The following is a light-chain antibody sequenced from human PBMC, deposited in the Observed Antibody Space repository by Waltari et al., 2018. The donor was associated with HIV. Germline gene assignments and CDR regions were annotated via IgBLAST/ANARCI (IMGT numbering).Light chain of an antibody. V-gene: IGLV1-40*03. CDR1: SSTTRAGYE. CDR2: GHS. Sequence: QSVLTQPPSVSGAPGQRVTLACTGSSSTTRAGYEEHGHQHFPRRAPKLLIYGHSTRASGVPGLFSVSRSGASASLAITGLRAEDEADYYCQSYDSSLSVVFGGGTTLTVL. J-gene: IGLJ2*01. CDR3: QSYDSSLSVV.